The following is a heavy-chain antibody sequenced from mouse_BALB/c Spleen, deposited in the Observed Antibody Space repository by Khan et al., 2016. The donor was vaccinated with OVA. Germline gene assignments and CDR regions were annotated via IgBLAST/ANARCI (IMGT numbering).Heavy chain of an antibody. CDR3: ARSAYGNFAY. J-gene: IGHJ3*01. Sequence: EVHLVESGGGLVKPGGSLKLSCAASGFTFSTYAMSWVRQTPERRLEWVATVNSDGDYTFYPDNVTGRFTLSRDNAKNTLYLQMSRLRSEDTSMYYCARSAYGNFAYWGQGTLVTVSA. CDR2: VNSDGDYT. CDR1: GFTFSTYA. V-gene: IGHV5-9-3*01. D-gene: IGHD2-1*01.